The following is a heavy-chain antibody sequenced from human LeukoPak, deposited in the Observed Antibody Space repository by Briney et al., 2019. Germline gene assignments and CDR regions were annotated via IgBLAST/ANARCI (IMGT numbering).Heavy chain of an antibody. CDR1: GFTFSSYA. V-gene: IGHV3-30-3*01. D-gene: IGHD6-19*01. Sequence: SGGSLRLSCAASGFTFSSYAMQWVRQAPGKGLEWVAVISYDGSNKYYADSVKGRFTISRDNSKNTLYLQMNSLRAEDTAVYYCARGQGSGWYSGSSKFDYWGQGTLVTVSS. CDR3: ARGQGSGWYSGSSKFDY. J-gene: IGHJ4*02. CDR2: ISYDGSNK.